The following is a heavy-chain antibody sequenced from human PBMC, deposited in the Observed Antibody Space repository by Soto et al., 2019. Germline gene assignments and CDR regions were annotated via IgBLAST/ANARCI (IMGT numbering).Heavy chain of an antibody. CDR1: GFSLSTSGVG. J-gene: IGHJ5*02. CDR2: IYWNDDK. V-gene: IGHV2-5*01. Sequence: SGPTLVNPRQTLTMTCTFSGFSLSTSGVGVGWIRQPPGKALEWLALIYWNDDKRYSPSLKSRLTITKDTSKNQVVLTMTNMDPVDTATYYCAHTVRDEYSSSSWGQGTLVTVSS. CDR3: AHTVRDEYSSSS. D-gene: IGHD6-6*01.